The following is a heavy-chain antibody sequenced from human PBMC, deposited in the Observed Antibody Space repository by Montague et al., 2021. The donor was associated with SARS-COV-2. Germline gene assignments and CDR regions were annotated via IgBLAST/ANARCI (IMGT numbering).Heavy chain of an antibody. D-gene: IGHD5-18*01. Sequence: SETLSLTCTVSDVPTSAHFWSWIRQSPGKGLEWIGYISYSGSTKYSPSLTSRVTISLGSSRKHLSLELRSVTAADTAVYYCASSSGYSYGYYFDYWGQGTLVTVSS. J-gene: IGHJ4*02. CDR1: DVPTSAHF. CDR3: ASSSGYSYGYYFDY. CDR2: ISYSGST. V-gene: IGHV4-59*11.